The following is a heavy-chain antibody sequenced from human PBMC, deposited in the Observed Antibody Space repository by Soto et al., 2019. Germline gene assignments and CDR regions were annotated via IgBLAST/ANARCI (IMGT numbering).Heavy chain of an antibody. CDR3: ARASGSYSYYGRAV. CDR1: GYTFTDYY. J-gene: IGHJ6*02. D-gene: IGHD1-26*01. Sequence: ASVKVSCKASGYTFTDYYFHWVRQAPGQGLEWMAWINLKSGDTKYEQMFQGRVTMTRDTSINTANMDLTSLPYDDTAIYYCARASGSYSYYGRAVWG. CDR2: INLKSGDT. V-gene: IGHV1-2*02.